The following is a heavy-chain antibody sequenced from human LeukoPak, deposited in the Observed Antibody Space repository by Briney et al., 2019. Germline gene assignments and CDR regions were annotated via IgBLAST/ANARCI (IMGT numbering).Heavy chain of an antibody. J-gene: IGHJ4*02. Sequence: GGSLRLSCAASGITLNSDAMSWVRQAPGKGLEWVSGIRGDGVRSNYVDSVKGRFTISRDNAKNTLYLQMNSLRAEDTAVYYCAKGGATVIDYWGQGTLVTVSS. CDR3: AKGGATVIDY. V-gene: IGHV3-23*01. D-gene: IGHD4-17*01. CDR2: IRGDGVRS. CDR1: GITLNSDA.